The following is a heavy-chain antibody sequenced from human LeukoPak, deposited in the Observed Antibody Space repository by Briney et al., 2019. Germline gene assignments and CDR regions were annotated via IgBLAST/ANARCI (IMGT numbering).Heavy chain of an antibody. D-gene: IGHD4-11*01. V-gene: IGHV1-69*13. J-gene: IGHJ6*03. CDR1: GYTFTSYG. CDR2: IIPRFGRA. CDR3: ARAGRFSNYGYYYHMDV. Sequence: GASVKVSCKASGYTFTSYGISWVRQAPGHGLEWMGGIIPRFGRAKYAQKFQDRVSITSDESTSTVYMELSSLRSDDTAVYYCARAGRFSNYGYYYHMDVWGKGTTVTVSS.